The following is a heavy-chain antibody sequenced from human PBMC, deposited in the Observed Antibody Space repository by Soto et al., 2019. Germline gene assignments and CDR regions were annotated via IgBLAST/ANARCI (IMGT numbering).Heavy chain of an antibody. CDR3: AKPMVRGVIGLGYFDL. CDR2: ISYDGSNK. J-gene: IGHJ2*01. Sequence: QVQLVESGGGVVQPGRSLRLSCAASGFTFSSYAMHWVRQAPGKGLEWVAVISYDGSNKYYADSVKGRFTISRDNSKNKMYMQMNSLRAEDTAVYYCAKPMVRGVIGLGYFDLWGRGTLVTVSS. V-gene: IGHV3-30-3*02. D-gene: IGHD3-10*01. CDR1: GFTFSSYA.